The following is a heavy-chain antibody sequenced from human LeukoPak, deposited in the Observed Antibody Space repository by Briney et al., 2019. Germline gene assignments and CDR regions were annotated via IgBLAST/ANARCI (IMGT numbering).Heavy chain of an antibody. Sequence: GGSLRLSCAPSVFSLSTSPMSWVRQPPGEGLEWVSAINNGTGATFYRESVRGRFTISRDDSKSTLYLKMNSLRAEDTGTYYCAKTHYDLLDVWGEGTTVTVSS. CDR2: INNGTGAT. D-gene: IGHD5-12*01. CDR1: VFSLSTSP. CDR3: AKTHYDLLDV. J-gene: IGHJ6*04. V-gene: IGHV3-23*01.